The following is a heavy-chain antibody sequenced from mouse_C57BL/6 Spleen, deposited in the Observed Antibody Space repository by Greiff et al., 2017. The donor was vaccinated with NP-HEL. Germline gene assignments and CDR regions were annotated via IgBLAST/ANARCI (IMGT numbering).Heavy chain of an antibody. V-gene: IGHV14-2*01. Sequence: VQLQQSGAELVKPGASVQLSCTASGFNIKDYYMHWVKQRTEQGLEWIGRIDPEDGETKYAPKFPGKATITADTSSNTAYLQLSSLTSEDTAVYYCARESTMAPFAYWGQGTLVTVSA. CDR3: ARESTMAPFAY. CDR1: GFNIKDYY. D-gene: IGHD2-1*01. J-gene: IGHJ3*01. CDR2: IDPEDGET.